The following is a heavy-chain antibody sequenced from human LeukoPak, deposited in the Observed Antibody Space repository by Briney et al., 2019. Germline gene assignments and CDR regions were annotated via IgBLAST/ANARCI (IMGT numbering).Heavy chain of an antibody. CDR1: GFTFSSYA. CDR3: ARGGSSGCFDY. V-gene: IGHV3-30*04. CDR2: ISYDGSNK. J-gene: IGHJ4*02. D-gene: IGHD6-19*01. Sequence: GGSLRLSCAASGFTFSSYAMHWVRQAPGKGLEWVAVISYDGSNKYYADSVKGRFIISRDNSKNTLYPQMNSLRAEDTAVYYCARGGSSGCFDYWGQGTLVTVSS.